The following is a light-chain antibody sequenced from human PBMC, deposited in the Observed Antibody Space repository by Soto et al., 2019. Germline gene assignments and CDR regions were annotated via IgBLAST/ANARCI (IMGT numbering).Light chain of an antibody. CDR1: QSISNY. J-gene: IGKJ4*01. V-gene: IGKV1-39*01. CDR3: QQSYSAPLT. CDR2: AAS. Sequence: DIQMTQSPSSLSASVGDRVTITCRASQSISNYLNWYQQKPGKAPKLLIYAASSLQSGVPSRFSGRGYGTDFTLTISSLQPEDFATYYCQQSYSAPLTFGGGTKVDIK.